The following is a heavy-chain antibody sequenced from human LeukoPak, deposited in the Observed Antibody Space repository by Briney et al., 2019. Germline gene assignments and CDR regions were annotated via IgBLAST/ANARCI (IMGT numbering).Heavy chain of an antibody. Sequence: GGSLRLSCAASGFTFSSYAMSWVRQAPGKGLDWVSIIGTNVDRTFYADFVKGRFTISRDNSKNTLYLHMNSLRVEDTAVYYCVKDLARYYDTSGYEYFDYWGQGTLVSVSS. V-gene: IGHV3-23*01. CDR3: VKDLARYYDTSGYEYFDY. J-gene: IGHJ4*02. D-gene: IGHD3-22*01. CDR1: GFTFSSYA. CDR2: IGTNVDRT.